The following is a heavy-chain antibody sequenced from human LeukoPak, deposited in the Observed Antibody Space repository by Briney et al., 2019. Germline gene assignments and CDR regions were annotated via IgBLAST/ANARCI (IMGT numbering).Heavy chain of an antibody. D-gene: IGHD3-22*01. Sequence: GGSLRLSCAASGFTLGSDYMSWGRPAPGKGLECVSVIYSGGSTYYADSVKGRFTISRDNSKNPLYLQMNSLRAEDTAVYYCARGPGYDDNTGYAFQMDVWGQGTTVTVSS. CDR3: ARGPGYDDNTGYAFQMDV. J-gene: IGHJ6*02. V-gene: IGHV3-53*01. CDR2: IYSGGST. CDR1: GFTLGSDY.